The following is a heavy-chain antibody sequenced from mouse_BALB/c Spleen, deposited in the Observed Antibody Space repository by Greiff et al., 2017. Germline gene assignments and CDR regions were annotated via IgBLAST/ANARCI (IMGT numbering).Heavy chain of an antibody. CDR1: GFSLTSYG. CDR3: ARAPLYYGSSYVGYWYFDV. J-gene: IGHJ1*01. D-gene: IGHD1-1*01. CDR2: IWAGGST. V-gene: IGHV2-9*02. Sequence: VQRVESGPGLVAPSQSLSITCTVSGFSLTSYGVHWVRQPPGKGLEWLGVIWAGGSTNYNSALMSRLSISKDNSKSQVFLKMNSLQTDDTAMYYCARAPLYYGSSYVGYWYFDVWGAGTTVTVSS.